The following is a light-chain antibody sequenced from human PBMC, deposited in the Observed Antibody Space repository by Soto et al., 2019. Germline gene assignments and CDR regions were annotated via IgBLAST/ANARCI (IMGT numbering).Light chain of an antibody. CDR2: AAS. CDR1: QDISNY. J-gene: IGKJ3*01. CDR3: QKCNSPPPFT. V-gene: IGKV1-27*01. Sequence: DIQMTQSPSSLSASVGDRVTITCRASQDISNYLAWYQQKPGKVTKLLIYAASTLQSGVPSRFSGSGSGIDFTLTISSLQPEDAATYFCQKCNSPPPFTFGPGTKVDIK.